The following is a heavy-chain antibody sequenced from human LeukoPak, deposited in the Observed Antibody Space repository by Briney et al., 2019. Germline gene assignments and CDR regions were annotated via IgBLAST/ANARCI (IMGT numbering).Heavy chain of an antibody. J-gene: IGHJ5*02. CDR3: ARDPYGDYVFDP. Sequence: GGSLRLSCAASRFTFSSYSMNWVRQAPGKGLEWVSSISSSSSYIYYADSVKGRFTISRDDAKNSLYLQMNSLRAEDTAVYYCARDPYGDYVFDPWGQGTLVTVSS. CDR1: RFTFSSYS. D-gene: IGHD4-17*01. CDR2: ISSSSSYI. V-gene: IGHV3-21*01.